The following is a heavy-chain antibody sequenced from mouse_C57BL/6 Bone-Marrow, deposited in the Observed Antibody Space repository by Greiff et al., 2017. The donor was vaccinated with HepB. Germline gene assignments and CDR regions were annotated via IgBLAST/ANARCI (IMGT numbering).Heavy chain of an antibody. J-gene: IGHJ2*01. CDR3: ARTLYL. CDR2: ISYDGSN. CDR1: GYSITSGYY. Sequence: DVQLQESGPGLVKPSQSLSLTCSVTGYSITSGYYWNWIRQFPGNKLEWMGYISYDGSNNYNPSLKNRISITRDTSKNQFFLKLNSVTTEDTATYYCARTLYLWGQGTTLTVSS. V-gene: IGHV3-6*01. D-gene: IGHD5-1*01.